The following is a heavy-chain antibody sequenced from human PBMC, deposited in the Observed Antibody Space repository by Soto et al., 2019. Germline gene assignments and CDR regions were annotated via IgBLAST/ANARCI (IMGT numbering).Heavy chain of an antibody. D-gene: IGHD3-10*01. Sequence: QVQLQESGPGLVKPSETLSLTCTVSGGSVSSGRYYWSWIRQTPGKELQWIANIFFTGTTNYNPSLQSRVTLSVDSSRNQFSLNLTSVTAADTATYYCAISINMVRGVRFAQHWGQGSLVTVSS. CDR2: IFFTGTT. V-gene: IGHV4-61*01. CDR3: AISINMVRGVRFAQH. J-gene: IGHJ1*01. CDR1: GGSVSSGRYY.